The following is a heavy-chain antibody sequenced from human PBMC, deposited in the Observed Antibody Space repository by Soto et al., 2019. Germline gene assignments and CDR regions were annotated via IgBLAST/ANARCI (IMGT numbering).Heavy chain of an antibody. J-gene: IGHJ4*02. CDR1: GFTFSSYW. Sequence: LRLSCAASGFTFSSYWMSWVRQAPGKGLEWVANIKQDGSEKYYVDSVKGRFTISRDNAKNSLYLQMNGLRAEDTAVYYCARYDFWSGYYASFDYWGQGTLVTVSS. V-gene: IGHV3-7*01. CDR2: IKQDGSEK. CDR3: ARYDFWSGYYASFDY. D-gene: IGHD3-3*01.